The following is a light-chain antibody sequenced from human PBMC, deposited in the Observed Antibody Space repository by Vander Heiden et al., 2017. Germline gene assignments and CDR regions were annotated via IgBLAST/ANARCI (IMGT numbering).Light chain of an antibody. J-gene: IGLJ2*01. CDR1: SSDIGGYNY. Sequence: QSPLSQPASVSRSPGHSITIACAGTSSDIGGYNYGSWYQQHPGKAPKLITYDVTNRPSGVSTRFSGSKSGNTASLTISGLQAEDEADYFCSSYSDSSTIDVLFGGGTKLTVL. V-gene: IGLV2-14*03. CDR3: SSYSDSSTIDVL. CDR2: DVT.